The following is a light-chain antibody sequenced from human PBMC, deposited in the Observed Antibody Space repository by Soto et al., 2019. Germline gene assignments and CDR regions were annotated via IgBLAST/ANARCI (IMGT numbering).Light chain of an antibody. CDR1: QSVNNNY. J-gene: IGKJ4*01. Sequence: VVLTQSPATLSLSPGERATLSCRASQSVNNNYVAWYQQKPGQAPRLLIYGASSRATGIPARFSGSGSGTDFTLTISRLETEDFAAYYCNQHGTSITFGGGTKVENK. CDR2: GAS. V-gene: IGKV3-20*01. CDR3: NQHGTSIT.